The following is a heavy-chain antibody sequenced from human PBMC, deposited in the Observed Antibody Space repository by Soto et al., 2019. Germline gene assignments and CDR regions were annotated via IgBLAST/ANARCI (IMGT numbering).Heavy chain of an antibody. V-gene: IGHV1-18*01. CDR1: GYTFTSYG. Sequence: QVQLVQSGAEVKKPGASVKVSCKASGYTFTSYGISWVRQAPGQGLEWMGWISAYNGNTNYAQKLQGRVTMTTDTSTSTAYKELRSLRSDDTAVYYCARTYYYDSSGYHGDYWGQGTLVTVAS. J-gene: IGHJ4*02. D-gene: IGHD3-22*01. CDR3: ARTYYYDSSGYHGDY. CDR2: ISAYNGNT.